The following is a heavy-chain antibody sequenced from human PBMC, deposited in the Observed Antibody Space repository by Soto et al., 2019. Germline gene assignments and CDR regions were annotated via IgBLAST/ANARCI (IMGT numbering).Heavy chain of an antibody. CDR2: IDPSDSYT. CDR3: ARQAYNWNYGIVNYYYGMDV. D-gene: IGHD1-7*01. V-gene: IGHV5-10-1*01. J-gene: IGHJ6*02. CDR1: GYSFTSYW. Sequence: GESLKISCKGSGYSFTSYWISWVRQMPGKGLEWMGRIDPSDSYTNYSPSFQGHVTISADKSISTAYLQWSSLKASDTAMYYCARQAYNWNYGIVNYYYGMDVWGQGTTVTVS.